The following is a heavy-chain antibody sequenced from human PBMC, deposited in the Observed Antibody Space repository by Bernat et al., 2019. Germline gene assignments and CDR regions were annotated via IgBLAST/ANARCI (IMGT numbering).Heavy chain of an antibody. CDR2: IRTKVNNYAT. CDR1: GFIFSDSI. D-gene: IGHD1-14*01. Sequence: EVQLVESGGGLVQPGGSLKLSCAASGFIFSDSIIHWVRQASGKGLEWVGRIRTKVNNYATEYAASVNGRFTLSRDDSRDTAFLQMDSLKIEDTANYYCTAEVGTTFYNWFDPWGPGTLVTVSS. V-gene: IGHV3-73*01. CDR3: TAEVGTTFYNWFDP. J-gene: IGHJ5*02.